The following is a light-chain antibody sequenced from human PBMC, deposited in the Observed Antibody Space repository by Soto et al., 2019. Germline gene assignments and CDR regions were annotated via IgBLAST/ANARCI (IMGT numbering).Light chain of an antibody. V-gene: IGKV3-11*01. CDR2: DAS. Sequence: EIVLTQSPVTLSLSPGERATLSCRASQSVSGYVAWYQQKPGQAPRLLIYDASSRANGIPARFTGSGSGTDFSLTISSLEPEDFAVYYCRQRGTWPTFGQGTKVDIK. CDR1: QSVSGY. J-gene: IGKJ1*01. CDR3: RQRGTWPT.